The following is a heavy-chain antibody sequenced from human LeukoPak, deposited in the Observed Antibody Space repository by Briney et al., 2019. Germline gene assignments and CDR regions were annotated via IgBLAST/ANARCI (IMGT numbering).Heavy chain of an antibody. CDR1: GFTFSSYA. V-gene: IGHV3-23*01. CDR3: AKDRGGSYYYGSGYGYYFDY. J-gene: IGHJ4*02. D-gene: IGHD3-10*01. CDR2: ISGSGGST. Sequence: PGGSLRLSCAASGFTFSSYAMSWVRQAPGKGLEWVSAISGSGGSTYYADSVKGRFTISRDNSKNTLYLQMNSLGAEDTAVYYCAKDRGGSYYYGSGYGYYFDYWGQGTLVTVSS.